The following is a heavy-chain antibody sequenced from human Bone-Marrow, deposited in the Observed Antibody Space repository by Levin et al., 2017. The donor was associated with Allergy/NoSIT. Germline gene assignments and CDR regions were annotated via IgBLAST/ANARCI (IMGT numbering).Heavy chain of an antibody. CDR3: ARHPYIDSSGLTYDY. CDR2: IYPGDSDT. V-gene: IGHV5-51*01. D-gene: IGHD3-22*01. CDR1: GYSFTSYW. J-gene: IGHJ4*02. Sequence: KVSCKGSGYSFTSYWIGWVRQMPGKGLEWMGIIYPGDSDTRYSPSFQGQVTISADKSISTAYLQWSSLKASDTAMYYCARHPYIDSSGLTYDYWGQGTLVTVSS.